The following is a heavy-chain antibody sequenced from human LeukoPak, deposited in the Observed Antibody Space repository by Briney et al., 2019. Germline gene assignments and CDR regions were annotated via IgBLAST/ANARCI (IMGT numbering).Heavy chain of an antibody. J-gene: IGHJ6*03. V-gene: IGHV1-8*03. CDR1: GYTFTSYD. CDR2: MNPNSGNT. Sequence: ASVKVSCKASGYTFTSYDINWVRQATGQGLEWMGWMNPNSGNTGYAQKFQGRVTITRNTSISTAYMELSSLRPEDTAVYYCARTVVVPATTWDYYYYMDVWGKGTTVTVSS. CDR3: ARTVVVPATTWDYYYYMDV. D-gene: IGHD2-2*01.